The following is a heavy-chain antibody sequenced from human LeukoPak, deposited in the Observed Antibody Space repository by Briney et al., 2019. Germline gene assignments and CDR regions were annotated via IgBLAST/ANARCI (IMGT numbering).Heavy chain of an antibody. Sequence: GASVKVSCKASGYTFTSYDINWVRQATGQGLEWMGWMNPNSGNTGYAQKFQGRVTMTRNTSISTAYMELSSLRSEDTAVYYCARVSGGAFYYYYGMDVWGQGTTVTVSS. CDR3: ARVSGGAFYYYYGMDV. CDR2: MNPNSGNT. J-gene: IGHJ6*02. V-gene: IGHV1-8*01. CDR1: GYTFTSYD.